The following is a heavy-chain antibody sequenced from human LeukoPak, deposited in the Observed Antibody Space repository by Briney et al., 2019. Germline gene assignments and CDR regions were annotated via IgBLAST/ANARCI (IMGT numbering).Heavy chain of an antibody. CDR3: ARIIVVTSTDYFDS. J-gene: IGHJ4*02. CDR2: IYYSGST. Sequence: PSETLSLTCTVSGGSISSYYWSWIRQPPGKGLEWIGYIYYSGSTNYNPSLKSRVTISVNTSKNQLSLKLSSVTAADTALYYCARIIVVTSTDYFDSWGQGTLVTVSS. CDR1: GGSISSYY. V-gene: IGHV4-59*08. D-gene: IGHD2/OR15-2a*01.